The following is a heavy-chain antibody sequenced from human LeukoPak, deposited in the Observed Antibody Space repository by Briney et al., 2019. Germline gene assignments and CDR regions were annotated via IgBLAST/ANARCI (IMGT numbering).Heavy chain of an antibody. CDR3: ARGPYCGGDCYSTLDY. V-gene: IGHV1-8*01. CDR2: MNPNNGNT. D-gene: IGHD2-21*02. J-gene: IGHJ4*02. CDR1: GYTFTSYD. Sequence: ASVKVSCKASGYTFTSYDINWVRQATGQGLEWMGWMNPNNGNTGYAQKFQGRVTMTRNTSISTAYMELSSLRSEDTAVYYCARGPYCGGDCYSTLDYWGQGTLVTVSS.